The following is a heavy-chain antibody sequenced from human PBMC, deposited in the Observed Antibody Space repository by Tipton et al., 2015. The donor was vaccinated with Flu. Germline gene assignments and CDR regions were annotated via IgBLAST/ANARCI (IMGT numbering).Heavy chain of an antibody. CDR1: GYTFTSYG. CDR2: ISAYNGST. CDR3: ARDPPLYDSSGYFQDAFDI. D-gene: IGHD3-22*01. Sequence: QVQLVQSGAEVKKPGASVKVSCKASGYTFTSYGISWVRQAPGQGLEWMGWISAYNGSTNYAQKLQGRVTMTTDTSTSTAYMELRSLRSDDTAVYYCARDPPLYDSSGYFQDAFDIWGQGTMVTVSS. V-gene: IGHV1-18*01. J-gene: IGHJ3*02.